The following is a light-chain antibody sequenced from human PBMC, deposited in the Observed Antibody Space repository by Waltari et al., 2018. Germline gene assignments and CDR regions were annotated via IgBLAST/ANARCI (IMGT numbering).Light chain of an antibody. CDR2: KVY. V-gene: IGKV2-30*01. Sequence: DIVLTQSPLSLPVTLGQPASSSCRSSVSLAYSDGYTYLSWFHQRPGQPPRRLIYKVYNRDSGVPDRFSGSGSGTDFTLKISRVEAGDVGVYYCMQGIHWRSFGGGTRVEIK. J-gene: IGKJ4*01. CDR1: VSLAYSDGYTY. CDR3: MQGIHWRS.